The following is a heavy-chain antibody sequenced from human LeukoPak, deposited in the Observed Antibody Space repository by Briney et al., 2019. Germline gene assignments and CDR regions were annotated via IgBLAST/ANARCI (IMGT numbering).Heavy chain of an antibody. J-gene: IGHJ4*02. V-gene: IGHV3-20*04. CDR1: GFSFDDYR. Sequence: GGSLRLSCAASGFSFDDYRMSWVRQAPGKGLEWVSGINWNGGRTGYVDSVKGRFTISRDNAKNSLYLQMNSLRAEDTALYYCARDLKGATRSGYWGQGTLVTVSS. CDR3: ARDLKGATRSGY. D-gene: IGHD1-26*01. CDR2: INWNGGRT.